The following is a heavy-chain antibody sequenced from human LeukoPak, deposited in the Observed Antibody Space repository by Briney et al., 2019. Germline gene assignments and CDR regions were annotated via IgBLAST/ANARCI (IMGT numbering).Heavy chain of an antibody. CDR2: INPNSGGT. Sequence: HGASVKISCKASGYTFTGYYMHWVRQAPGQGLEWMGWINPNSGGTNYAQKFQGRVTMTRDTSISTAHMELSRLRSDDTAVYYCARGSGYDYYFDYWGQGTLVTVSS. D-gene: IGHD5-12*01. CDR1: GYTFTGYY. V-gene: IGHV1-2*02. J-gene: IGHJ4*02. CDR3: ARGSGYDYYFDY.